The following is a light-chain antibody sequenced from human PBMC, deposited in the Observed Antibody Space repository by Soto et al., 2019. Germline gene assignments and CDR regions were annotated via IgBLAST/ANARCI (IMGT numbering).Light chain of an antibody. CDR2: EVT. CDR3: SSCADFNNVM. V-gene: IGLV2-8*01. J-gene: IGLJ3*02. CDR1: SSEVRNYNF. Sequence: QSALTQPPSASGSPVQSVTISCTGTSSEVRNYNFISWYQQYTGKPPQLIVYEVTKRPSGVPDRFSGSKSVKMASLTVSGLQAEDEAEYYFSSCADFNNVMFGGGTKLTVL.